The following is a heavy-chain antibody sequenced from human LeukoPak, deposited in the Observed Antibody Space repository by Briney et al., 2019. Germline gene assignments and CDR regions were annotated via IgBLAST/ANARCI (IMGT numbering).Heavy chain of an antibody. CDR2: IKQDGSEK. CDR1: GFTFSSYS. J-gene: IGHJ4*02. CDR3: AREGSDYGDY. Sequence: GGSLRLSCAASGFTFSSYSMNWVRQAPGKGLEWVANIKQDGSEKYYVDSVKGRFTISRDNVKNSLYLQMNSLRAEDTAVYYCAREGSDYGDYWGQGTLVTVSS. V-gene: IGHV3-7*01.